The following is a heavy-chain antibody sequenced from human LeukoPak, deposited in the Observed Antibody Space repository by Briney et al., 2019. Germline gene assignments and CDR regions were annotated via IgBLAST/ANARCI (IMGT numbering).Heavy chain of an antibody. CDR2: INHSGST. Sequence: SETLSLTCAVCGGSFSGYYWSWIRQPPGKGLEWIGEINHSGSTNYNPSLKSRVTISVDTSKNQFSLKLSSVTAADTAVYYCARDYYGSVKYGMDVWGQGTTVTVSS. D-gene: IGHD3-10*01. V-gene: IGHV4-34*01. J-gene: IGHJ6*02. CDR3: ARDYYGSVKYGMDV. CDR1: GGSFSGYY.